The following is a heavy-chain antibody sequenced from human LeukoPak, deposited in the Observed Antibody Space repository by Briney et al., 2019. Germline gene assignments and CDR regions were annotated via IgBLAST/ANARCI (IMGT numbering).Heavy chain of an antibody. CDR2: IYYSGST. J-gene: IGHJ4*02. CDR3: ARDPAHLRGVPFDY. CDR1: GGSISSGDYY. D-gene: IGHD3-10*01. V-gene: IGHV4-30-4*01. Sequence: SSQTLSHTCTVSGGSISSGDYYWSWIRQPPGKGLQWIGYIYYSGSTYYNPSLKSRVTISVDTSKNQFSLKLSSVTAADTAVYYCARDPAHLRGVPFDYWGQGTLVTVSS.